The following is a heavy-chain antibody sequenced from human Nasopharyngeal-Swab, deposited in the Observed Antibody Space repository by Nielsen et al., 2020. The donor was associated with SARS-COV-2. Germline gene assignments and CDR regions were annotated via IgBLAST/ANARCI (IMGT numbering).Heavy chain of an antibody. J-gene: IGHJ5*02. CDR1: GFTFSSYA. CDR2: ISYDGSNK. Sequence: GGSLRLSCAASGFTFSSYAMHWVRQAPGKGLEWVAVISYDGSNKYYADSVKGRFTISRDNSKSTLYLQMNSLRAEDTAVYYCARERGDYGSGINWFDPWGQGTLVTVSS. CDR3: ARERGDYGSGINWFDP. V-gene: IGHV3-30*04. D-gene: IGHD3-10*01.